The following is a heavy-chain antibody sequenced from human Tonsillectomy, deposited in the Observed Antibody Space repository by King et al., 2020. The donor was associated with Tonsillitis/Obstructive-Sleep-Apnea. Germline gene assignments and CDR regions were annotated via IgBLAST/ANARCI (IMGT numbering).Heavy chain of an antibody. Sequence: QLQESGPGLVKPSETMSLTCTVSGGSISSSNSSRYYWAWIRQPPGKGLEWIGSFYRSGGTYYSPSLKSRVTISVDTSKNQFSLKLSSVTAADTAVYCGASPAPQVVRERNAFDMWGQGTVVTVSS. J-gene: IGHJ3*02. CDR1: GGSISSSNSSRYY. CDR3: ASPAPQVVRERNAFDM. CDR2: FYRSGGT. V-gene: IGHV4-39*01. D-gene: IGHD3-10*01.